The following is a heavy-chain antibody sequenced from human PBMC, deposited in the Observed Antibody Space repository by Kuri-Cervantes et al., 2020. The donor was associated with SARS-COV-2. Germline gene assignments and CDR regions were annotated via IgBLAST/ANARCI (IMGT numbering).Heavy chain of an antibody. J-gene: IGHJ6*02. CDR3: VRQSRGATATVTTDYYYYGMDV. CDR2: IYPGDSDT. V-gene: IGHV5-51*01. CDR1: GYSFTSYW. Sequence: GGSLRLSCKGSGYSFTSYWIGWVRQMPGKGLEWMGIIYPGDSDTRYSPSFQGQVTISADKSISTAYLQWSSLKASDTAMYYCVRQSRGATATVTTDYYYYGMDVWGQGTTVTVSS. D-gene: IGHD4-17*01.